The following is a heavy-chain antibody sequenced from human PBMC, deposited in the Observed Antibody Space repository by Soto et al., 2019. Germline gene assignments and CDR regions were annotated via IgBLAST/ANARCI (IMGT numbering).Heavy chain of an antibody. J-gene: IGHJ4*02. Sequence: ASVKVSCKVSGYTLTELSMHWVRQAPGKGLEWMGGFDPEDGETIYAQKFQGRVTMTEDTSTDTAYMELSSLRSEDTAVYYCATVKGLIETVPLFDYWGQGTLVTVSS. CDR1: GYTLTELS. CDR2: FDPEDGET. CDR3: ATVKGLIETVPLFDY. D-gene: IGHD3-10*01. V-gene: IGHV1-24*01.